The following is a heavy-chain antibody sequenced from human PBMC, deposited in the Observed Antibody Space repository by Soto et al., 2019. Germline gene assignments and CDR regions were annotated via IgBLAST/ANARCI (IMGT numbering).Heavy chain of an antibody. Sequence: PVGSLRLSCAASGFTISSYGIHWVRQAPGKGLEWVSGISDSGPATYYADSARGRGTISRDNCKNTLYLQMKSLRADDSASSYCAKEDTSSRSLDYWGQGALVTVSS. CDR2: ISDSGPAT. V-gene: IGHV3-NL1*01. CDR3: AKEDTSSRSLDY. J-gene: IGHJ4*02. D-gene: IGHD6-19*01. CDR1: GFTISSYG.